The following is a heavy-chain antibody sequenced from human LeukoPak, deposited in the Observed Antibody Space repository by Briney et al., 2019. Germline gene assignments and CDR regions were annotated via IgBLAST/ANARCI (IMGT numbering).Heavy chain of an antibody. D-gene: IGHD5-12*01. CDR3: ARDQGSGGYYYFDY. J-gene: IGHJ4*02. CDR1: GFTFSSYG. V-gene: IGHV3-33*01. CDR2: IWYDGSNK. Sequence: GGSLRLSCAASGFTFSSYGMHWVRQAPGKGLEWVAVIWYDGSNKYYADSVKGRFTISRDNSKNTLYLQMNSLRAEDTAVYYCARDQGSGGYYYFDYWGQGTLVTVSS.